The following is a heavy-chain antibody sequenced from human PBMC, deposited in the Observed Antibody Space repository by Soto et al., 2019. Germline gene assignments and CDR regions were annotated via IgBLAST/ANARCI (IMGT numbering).Heavy chain of an antibody. V-gene: IGHV1-18*01. CDR2: ISAYNGNT. CDR3: ASAVAGTHDAFDI. CDR1: GYTFTSYG. J-gene: IGHJ3*02. Sequence: AAVKVSCKASGYTFTSYGISWVRQAPGQGLEWMGWISAYNGNTNYAQKLQGRVTMTTDTSTSTAYMELRSLRSDDTAVYYCASAVAGTHDAFDIWGQGTMVTVSS. D-gene: IGHD6-19*01.